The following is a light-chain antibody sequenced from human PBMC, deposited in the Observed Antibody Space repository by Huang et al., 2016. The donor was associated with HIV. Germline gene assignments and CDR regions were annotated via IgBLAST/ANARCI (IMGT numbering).Light chain of an antibody. J-gene: IGKJ3*01. CDR1: QIVSSH. CDR3: QQYNDFRST. V-gene: IGKV3-15*01. Sequence: ETVMPQSPVTLSVSPGDRASLSCRSSQIVSSHLAWYQQKPGQAPRLLIYAASTRATGVPVRFSGSGAGTEFTLTISTLQSEDSAVYYCQQYNDFRSTFGPGTRVEIK. CDR2: AAS.